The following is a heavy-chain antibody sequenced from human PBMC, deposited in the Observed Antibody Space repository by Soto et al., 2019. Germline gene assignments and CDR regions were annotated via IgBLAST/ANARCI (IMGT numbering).Heavy chain of an antibody. CDR3: VRVVATNGRSFDY. CDR1: GFTLRSYW. CDR2: ISGDGNIT. V-gene: IGHV3-74*01. J-gene: IGHJ4*02. Sequence: EVQLAESGGGLVQPGGCLRLSCAASGFTLRSYWMHWVRQVSGKGLVWVSRISGDGNITTYADSVKGRFTISRDNANSTLYLQMSGLRAEESALYYCVRVVATNGRSFDYWGQRTLVTVSS. D-gene: IGHD5-12*01.